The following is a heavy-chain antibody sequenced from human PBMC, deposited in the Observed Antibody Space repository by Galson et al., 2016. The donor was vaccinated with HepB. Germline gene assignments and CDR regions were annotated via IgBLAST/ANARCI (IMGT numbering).Heavy chain of an antibody. Sequence: SETLSLTCTVSGGSVSSGSYYWSWIRQPPGKGLEWIGYIYYSGSTNYNPSLKSRVTITVDTSKNQFSLKLSSVTAADPAVDYCASAYWGGYCFNYYYYGLDFWGQGTTVTVSS. V-gene: IGHV4-61*01. J-gene: IGHJ6*02. D-gene: IGHD2-21*02. CDR2: IYYSGST. CDR3: ASAYWGGYCFNYYYYGLDF. CDR1: GGSVSSGSYY.